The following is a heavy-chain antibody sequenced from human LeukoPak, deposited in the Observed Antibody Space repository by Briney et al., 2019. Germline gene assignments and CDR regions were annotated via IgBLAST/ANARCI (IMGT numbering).Heavy chain of an antibody. D-gene: IGHD1-1*01. V-gene: IGHV4-31*02. CDR3: ARSPGIWNEYGRLEY. Sequence: PSETLSLTCAASGDSISSDGHYWNCNRQRPGHGLEWIRYIFHTGSTYFNPSLKSRVNISVDTSKSQFSLKLSSVTAAATAVYCCARSPGIWNEYGRLEYWGQGALVTVSS. CDR1: GDSISSDGHY. CDR2: IFHTGST. J-gene: IGHJ4*02.